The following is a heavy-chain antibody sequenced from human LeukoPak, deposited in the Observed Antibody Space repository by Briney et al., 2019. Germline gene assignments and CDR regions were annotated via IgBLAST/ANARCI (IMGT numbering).Heavy chain of an antibody. D-gene: IGHD3-9*01. CDR3: TTIMTWDY. Sequence: GGSLRLSCAASGFTFSDHYMDWVRQAPGKGLEWVGRSTNKANSYTTEYAASVRGRFTISRDDSKNTLYLQMNSLKTEDTAVYYCTTIMTWDYWGQGTLVTVSS. V-gene: IGHV3-72*01. CDR1: GFTFSDHY. J-gene: IGHJ4*02. CDR2: STNKANSYTT.